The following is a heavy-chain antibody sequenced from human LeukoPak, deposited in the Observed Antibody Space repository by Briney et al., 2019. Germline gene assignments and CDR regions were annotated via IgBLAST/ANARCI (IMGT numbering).Heavy chain of an antibody. CDR2: NSGSGSST. J-gene: IGHJ4*02. D-gene: IGHD5-24*01. Sequence: PGGSLRLSCAASGISFSSYAMNWVRQAPGKGLEWVSGNSGSGSSTYYADSVKGRFTISRDNSKNTLYLQMNSLRAEDTAVYYCAKDLAEMATIIDYWGQGTLVTVSS. CDR1: GISFSSYA. CDR3: AKDLAEMATIIDY. V-gene: IGHV3-23*01.